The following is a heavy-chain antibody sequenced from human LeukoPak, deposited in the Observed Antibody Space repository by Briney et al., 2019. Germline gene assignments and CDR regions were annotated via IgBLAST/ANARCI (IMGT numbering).Heavy chain of an antibody. V-gene: IGHV1-18*01. D-gene: IGHD4-17*01. CDR2: ISAYNGNT. Sequence: GASVKVSCKASGYTFTSYGISWVRQAPGQGLEWMGWISAYNGNTNYAQKLQGRVTMTTDTSTSTAYMELRSLRSDDTAVYYCARVPGTTGYYYYGMDVWGQGTTVTVSS. CDR3: ARVPGTTGYYYYGMDV. CDR1: GYTFTSYG. J-gene: IGHJ6*02.